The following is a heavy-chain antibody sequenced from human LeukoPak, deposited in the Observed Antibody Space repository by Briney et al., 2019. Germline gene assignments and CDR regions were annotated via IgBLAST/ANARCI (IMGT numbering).Heavy chain of an antibody. Sequence: SGGSLRLSCAASGFTFSSYAMSLVRQAPGKGLEWVSAISGSGGSTYYADSVKGRFTISRDNSKNTLHLQMNSMRAEDTAIYYCAKDDSRGSGSSGWFDPWGQGTLVTVSS. V-gene: IGHV3-23*01. CDR3: AKDDSRGSGSSGWFDP. CDR1: GFTFSSYA. CDR2: ISGSGGST. D-gene: IGHD3-10*01. J-gene: IGHJ5*02.